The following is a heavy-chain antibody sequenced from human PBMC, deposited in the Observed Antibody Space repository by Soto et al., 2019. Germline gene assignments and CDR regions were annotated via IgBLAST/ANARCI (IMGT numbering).Heavy chain of an antibody. V-gene: IGHV3-23*01. J-gene: IGHJ5*02. CDR3: VRVPLVASAAAPRGWFDP. Sequence: GGSLRLSCAASGFTFSSYAMSWVRQAPGKGPEWVSAISGSGGSTYYADSVKGRFTISRDNSKNSLYLQMNSLETEDTAVYYCVRVPLVASAAAPRGWFDPWGQGTLVTVSS. D-gene: IGHD2-15*01. CDR2: ISGSGGST. CDR1: GFTFSSYA.